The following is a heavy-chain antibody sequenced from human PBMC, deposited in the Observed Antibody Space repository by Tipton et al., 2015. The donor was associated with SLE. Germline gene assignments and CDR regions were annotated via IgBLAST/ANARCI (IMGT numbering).Heavy chain of an antibody. CDR1: GESFSGYY. J-gene: IGHJ4*02. CDR2: INHSGST. CDR3: ARRGYSYGK. D-gene: IGHD5-18*01. V-gene: IGHV4-34*01. Sequence: LRLSCAVYGESFSGYYWSWIRQPPGKGLEWIGEINHSGSTNYNPSLKSRVTISVDTSKNQFSLKLSSVTAADTAVYYCARRGYSYGKWGQGTLVTVSS.